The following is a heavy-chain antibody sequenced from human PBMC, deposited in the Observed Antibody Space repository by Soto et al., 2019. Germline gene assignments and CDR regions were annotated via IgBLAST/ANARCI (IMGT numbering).Heavy chain of an antibody. Sequence: GGSLRLSCAASGFTFSSYAMSWVRQAPGKGLEWVSAISGSGGSTYYADSVKGRFTISRDNSKNTLYLQMNSLRAEDTAVYYCAKDGMVYAIARGWGGYYYMDVWGKGTTVTVSS. D-gene: IGHD2-8*01. CDR3: AKDGMVYAIARGWGGYYYMDV. J-gene: IGHJ6*03. V-gene: IGHV3-23*01. CDR2: ISGSGGST. CDR1: GFTFSSYA.